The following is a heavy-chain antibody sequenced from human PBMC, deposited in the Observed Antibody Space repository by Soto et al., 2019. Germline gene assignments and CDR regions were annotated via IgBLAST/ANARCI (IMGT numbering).Heavy chain of an antibody. V-gene: IGHV3-74*01. J-gene: IGHJ4*02. CDR1: GFTFSTYW. CDR2: ISTDGSST. Sequence: PGGSLRLSCAATGFTFSTYWMHWVRQGPGKGLVWVSRISTDGSSTTYADSVKGRFTISRDNAKNTLYLQMNSLRAEDTAVYYSARATGSNHPFDYWGQGSLVTVSS. D-gene: IGHD2-2*01. CDR3: ARATGSNHPFDY.